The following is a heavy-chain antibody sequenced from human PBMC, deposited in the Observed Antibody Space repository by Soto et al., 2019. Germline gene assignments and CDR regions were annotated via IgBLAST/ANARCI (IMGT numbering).Heavy chain of an antibody. CDR3: ASPQYYYDSSGYYGPFDY. CDR2: IRQDGSEK. CDR1: GFTFSSYW. D-gene: IGHD3-22*01. Sequence: GGSLRLSCAASGFTFSSYWMSWVRQAPGKGLEWVANIRQDGSEKYYVDSVKGRFTISRDNAKNSLYLQMNSLRAEDTAVYYCASPQYYYDSSGYYGPFDYWGQGTLVTVSS. V-gene: IGHV3-7*01. J-gene: IGHJ4*02.